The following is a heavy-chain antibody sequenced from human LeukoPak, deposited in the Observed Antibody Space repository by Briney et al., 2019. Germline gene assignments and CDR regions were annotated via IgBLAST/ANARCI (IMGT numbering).Heavy chain of an antibody. CDR1: GCSISSSSYY. CDR2: IYYSGST. V-gene: IGHV4-39*01. D-gene: IGHD3-3*01. Sequence: SSETLSLTCTVSGCSISSSSYYWGWIRQPPGKGLEWIGSIYYSGSTYYNPSLKSRVTISVDTSKNQFSLKLSSVTAADTAVYYCARSFLEWLSLNVWGQGTTVTVSS. J-gene: IGHJ6*02. CDR3: ARSFLEWLSLNV.